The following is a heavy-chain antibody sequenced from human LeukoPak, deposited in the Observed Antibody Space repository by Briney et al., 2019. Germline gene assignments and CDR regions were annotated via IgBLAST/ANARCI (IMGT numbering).Heavy chain of an antibody. V-gene: IGHV4-59*01. J-gene: IGHJ4*02. CDR2: IYYSGST. D-gene: IGHD2-2*01. CDR3: ARDRCSSTSCSYFDY. CDR1: GGSISSYY. Sequence: SETLSLTCTVSGGSISSYYWSWIRQPPGKGLEWIGYIYYSGSTNYNPSLKSRVTISVDTSKNQFSLKLSSVTAGDTAVYYCARDRCSSTSCSYFDYWGQGTLVTVSS.